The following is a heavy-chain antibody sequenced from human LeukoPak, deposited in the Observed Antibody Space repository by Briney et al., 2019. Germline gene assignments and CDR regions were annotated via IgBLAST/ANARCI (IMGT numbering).Heavy chain of an antibody. Sequence: PGGSLRLSCAASGFTFSSYSMNWVRQAPGKGLEWVSSISSSSSYIYYADSVKGRFTISRDNAKNSLYLQMNSLRAEDTAVYYCARDADFYGDYVGDFDYWGQGTLVTVSS. J-gene: IGHJ4*02. D-gene: IGHD4-17*01. CDR1: GFTFSSYS. V-gene: IGHV3-21*01. CDR3: ARDADFYGDYVGDFDY. CDR2: ISSSSSYI.